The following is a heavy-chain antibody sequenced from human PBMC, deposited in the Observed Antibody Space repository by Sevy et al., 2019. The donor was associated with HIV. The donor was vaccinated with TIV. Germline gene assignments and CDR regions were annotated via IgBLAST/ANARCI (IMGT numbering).Heavy chain of an antibody. V-gene: IGHV1-46*01. Sequence: GASVKVSCKASGYTFTSQYMHWVRQAPGQGLEWMGIINPSGGSTSYAQKFQGRVTMTRDTSTSTVHMELSSLRSEDTAVYYCARDSDNYDILTGYYPFDYWGQGTLVTVSS. CDR3: ARDSDNYDILTGYYPFDY. D-gene: IGHD3-9*01. CDR2: INPSGGST. CDR1: GYTFTSQY. J-gene: IGHJ4*02.